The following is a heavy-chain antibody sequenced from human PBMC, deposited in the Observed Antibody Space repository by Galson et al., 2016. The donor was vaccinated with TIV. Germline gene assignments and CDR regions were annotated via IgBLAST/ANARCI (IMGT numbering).Heavy chain of an antibody. Sequence: SVKVSCKASGYTFSHYFMHWVRQAPGQGLEWMGRINPNSGGTNYALKFQGRVTMTRDTAISTGYMELSSLTSADTAVYYVARERGPGYCSDTSCYGYYGMDVWGQGTTVTVSS. CDR3: ARERGPGYCSDTSCYGYYGMDV. D-gene: IGHD2-2*03. V-gene: IGHV1-2*06. CDR2: INPNSGGT. CDR1: GYTFSHYF. J-gene: IGHJ6*02.